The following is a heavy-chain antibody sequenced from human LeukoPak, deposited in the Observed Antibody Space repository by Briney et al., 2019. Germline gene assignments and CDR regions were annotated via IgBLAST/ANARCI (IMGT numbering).Heavy chain of an antibody. D-gene: IGHD3-22*01. V-gene: IGHV4-59*11. Sequence: SETLSLTCTVSGGSISSHYWSWIRQPPGKGLEWIGYIYYSGSTNYNPSLKSRVTISVDTSKNQFSLKLSSVTAADTAVYYCAREMSSGYYLDYWGREPWSPSPQ. CDR3: AREMSSGYYLDY. CDR2: IYYSGST. CDR1: GGSISSHY. J-gene: IGHJ4*02.